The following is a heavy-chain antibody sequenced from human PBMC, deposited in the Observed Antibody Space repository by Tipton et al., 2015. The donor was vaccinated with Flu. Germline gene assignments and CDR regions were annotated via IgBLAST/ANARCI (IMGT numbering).Heavy chain of an antibody. D-gene: IGHD6-13*01. CDR1: GGSISSSSYY. CDR2: ISYSVST. CDR3: ARGAGFIYYFDY. V-gene: IGHV4-39*02. Sequence: TLSLTXTVSGGSISSSSYYWGWIRQPPGKGLEWIGSISYSVSTYYNPSLKSRVTISVDTSKNHFSLKLSSVTAADTAVYHCARGAGFIYYFDYWGQGTLVTVSS. J-gene: IGHJ4*02.